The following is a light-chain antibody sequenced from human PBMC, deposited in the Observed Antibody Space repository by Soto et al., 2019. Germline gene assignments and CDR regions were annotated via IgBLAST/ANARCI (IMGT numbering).Light chain of an antibody. CDR1: SSDVGGYKY. CDR2: EVS. J-gene: IGLJ1*01. CDR3: GSYTKSSSTLYV. V-gene: IGLV2-14*01. Sequence: QSALTQPPSVCGSPGQSITISCTGTSSDVGGYKYVSWYQQHPGKAPKLMIYEVSNRPSGVSNRFSGSKSGNTASLTISGLQAEDEADYYCGSYTKSSSTLYVFGTGTKVTVL.